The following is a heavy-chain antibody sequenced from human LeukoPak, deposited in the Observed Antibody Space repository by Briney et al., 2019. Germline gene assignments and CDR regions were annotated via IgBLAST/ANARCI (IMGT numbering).Heavy chain of an antibody. CDR2: ISTYNGNT. V-gene: IGHV1-18*01. J-gene: IGHJ4*02. CDR3: ARETYEWLAY. D-gene: IGHD3-22*01. CDR1: GYTFTSFA. Sequence: GASVKVSCKASGYTFTSFAINWVRQAPGQGLEWMGWISTYNGNTEYAQNLQGRVSMTTDTSTSTAYMELRSLRSDDTAVYYCARETYEWLAYWGQGTLVTVSS.